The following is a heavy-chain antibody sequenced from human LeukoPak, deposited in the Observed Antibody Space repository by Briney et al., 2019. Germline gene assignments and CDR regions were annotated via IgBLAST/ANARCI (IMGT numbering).Heavy chain of an antibody. CDR2: IHWSGVGT. CDR1: GFTFEDHG. CDR3: VRGGYAGNSDL. V-gene: IGHV3-20*01. J-gene: IGHJ5*02. D-gene: IGHD4-23*01. Sequence: GGSLRLSCAASGFTFEDHGMSWVRQVSGKGLEWVSGIHWSGVGTGYAASVKGRFTISKDNAKNSLYLEMNSLRAEDTALYHCVRGGYAGNSDLWGQGTLVTVSS.